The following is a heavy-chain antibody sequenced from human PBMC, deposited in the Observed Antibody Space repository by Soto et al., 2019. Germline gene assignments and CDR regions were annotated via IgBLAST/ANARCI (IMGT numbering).Heavy chain of an antibody. J-gene: IGHJ4*02. D-gene: IGHD6-19*01. V-gene: IGHV4-4*02. CDR2: ISHSGSV. CDR1: GGSISSNYF. Sequence: QVLLQESGPGLVQPSGTLSLSCAVSGGSISSNYFRGWVRQPPGKGLEWVGDISHSGSVNYNPSLKSRVTISIDKSKNQFSLKLNSVTAADTAVYYCARSFGWYAIDYWGQGTLVIVSS. CDR3: ARSFGWYAIDY.